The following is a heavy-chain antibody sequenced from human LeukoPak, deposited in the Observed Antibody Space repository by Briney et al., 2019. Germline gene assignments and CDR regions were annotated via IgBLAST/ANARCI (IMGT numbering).Heavy chain of an antibody. CDR2: IYSGGST. CDR3: ARDLRAIVGATVYYYGMDV. CDR1: GFTFSSYS. D-gene: IGHD1-26*01. J-gene: IGHJ6*02. V-gene: IGHV3-66*01. Sequence: GGSLRLSCAASGFTFSSYSMNWVRQAPGKGLEWVSVIYSGGSTYYADSVKGRFTISRDNSKNTLYLQMNSLRAEDTAVYYCARDLRAIVGATVYYYGMDVWGQGTTVTVSS.